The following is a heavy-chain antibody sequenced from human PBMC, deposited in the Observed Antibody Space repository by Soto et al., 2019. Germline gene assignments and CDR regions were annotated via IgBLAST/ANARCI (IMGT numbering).Heavy chain of an antibody. V-gene: IGHV1-24*01. CDR2: FDPEDGET. CDR1: GYILTELS. CDR3: ATDHPSLGELFSVGAFDI. D-gene: IGHD3-10*01. J-gene: IGHJ3*02. Sequence: QVQLVQSGAEVKKPGASVKVSCKVSGYILTELSMHWVRQAPGKGLEWMGGFDPEDGETIYAQKFQGRVTMTEDTSTDTAYMELSSLRSEDTAVYYCATDHPSLGELFSVGAFDIWGQGTMVTVSS.